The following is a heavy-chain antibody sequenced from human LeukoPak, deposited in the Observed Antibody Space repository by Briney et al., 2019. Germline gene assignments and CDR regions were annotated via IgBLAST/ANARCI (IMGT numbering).Heavy chain of an antibody. CDR3: ARQGYGYVYFDF. CDR2: IYGSDDK. J-gene: IGHJ4*02. V-gene: IGHV2-5*01. CDR1: GFSLDSPAVG. D-gene: IGHD5-18*01. Sequence: ESGPTLVKPTETLTLTCTFSGFSLDSPAVGVGWVRQPPGKALEWLSLIYGSDDKRYMPSLQNRLTITKDTSKNLVVLTMSNVDPVDTATYYCARQGYGYVYFDFWGRGSLVTVSS.